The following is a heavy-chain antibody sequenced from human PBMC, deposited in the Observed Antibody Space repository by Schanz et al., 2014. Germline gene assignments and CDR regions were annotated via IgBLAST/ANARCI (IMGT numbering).Heavy chain of an antibody. J-gene: IGHJ4*02. CDR3: ARDKGGYYPFDY. CDR1: GFTFSTYC. CDR2: IKQDESER. V-gene: IGHV3-7*01. D-gene: IGHD3-3*01. Sequence: EVQLVESGGGLVLPGGSLRLSCAASGFTFSTYCMSWVRQAPGKGLEWVANIKQDESERSYVDSVKGRFTISRDNAKNSLYLQMNSLRAEDTAVYYCARDKGGYYPFDYWGQGTLVTVSS.